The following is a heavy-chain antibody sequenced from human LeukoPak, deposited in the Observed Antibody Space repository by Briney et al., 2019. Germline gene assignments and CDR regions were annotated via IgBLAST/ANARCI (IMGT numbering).Heavy chain of an antibody. CDR1: GYTFTSYD. J-gene: IGHJ6*02. CDR2: MNPNSGNT. CDR3: ARNGQGYYYYYGMDV. D-gene: IGHD4-17*01. Sequence: ASVKVSCKASGYTFTSYDINWVRQATGQGLEWMGWMNPNSGNTGYAQKFQGRVTMTRNTSISTAYMELSSLRSEDTAVYYCARNGQGYYYYYGMDVWGQGTTVTVCS. V-gene: IGHV1-8*01.